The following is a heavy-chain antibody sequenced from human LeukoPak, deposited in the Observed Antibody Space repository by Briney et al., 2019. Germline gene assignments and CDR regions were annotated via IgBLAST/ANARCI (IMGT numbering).Heavy chain of an antibody. V-gene: IGHV4-4*07. Sequence: SETLSLTCTVSGGSISSYYWSWIRQPAGKGLEWIGRIYTSGSTNYNPSLKSRVTMSVDTSKNQFSLKLSSVTAADTAVYYCARDVNRYCSGGSCYYFDYWGQGTLVTVSS. D-gene: IGHD2-15*01. CDR2: IYTSGST. CDR3: ARDVNRYCSGGSCYYFDY. J-gene: IGHJ4*02. CDR1: GGSISSYY.